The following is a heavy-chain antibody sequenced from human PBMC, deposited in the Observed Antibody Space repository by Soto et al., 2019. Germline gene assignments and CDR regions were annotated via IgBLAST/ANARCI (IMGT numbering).Heavy chain of an antibody. Sequence: SETLSLTCAVYGGSFSGYYWSWIRQPPGKGLEWIGEINHSGSTNYNPSLKSRVTISVDTSKNQFSLKLSSVTAADTAVYYCARDTWSLGVVITTNWFDPWGQGTLVTAPQ. CDR2: INHSGST. J-gene: IGHJ5*02. CDR1: GGSFSGYY. CDR3: ARDTWSLGVVITTNWFDP. D-gene: IGHD3-3*01. V-gene: IGHV4-34*01.